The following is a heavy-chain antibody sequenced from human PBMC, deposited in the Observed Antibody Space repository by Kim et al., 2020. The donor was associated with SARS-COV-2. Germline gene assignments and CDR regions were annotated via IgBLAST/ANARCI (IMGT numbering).Heavy chain of an antibody. V-gene: IGHV3-7*03. CDR2: IKQDGCEK. Sequence: GGSLRLSCAASGFTFSSYWMSWVRQAPGKGLEWVANIKQDGCEKYYVDSVKGRFTISRDNAKNSLYLQMNSLRAEDTAVYYCARDRYDFWSGYSDYWGQGTLVTVSS. CDR3: ARDRYDFWSGYSDY. J-gene: IGHJ4*02. D-gene: IGHD3-3*01. CDR1: GFTFSSYW.